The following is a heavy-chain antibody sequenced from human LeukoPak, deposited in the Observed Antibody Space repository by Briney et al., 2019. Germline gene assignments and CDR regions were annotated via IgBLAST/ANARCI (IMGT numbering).Heavy chain of an antibody. Sequence: GGSLRLSCVASGFPFSSYWMTWVRQAPGKGLEWVANIKQDGSKKSYVDSVKGRFTISRDNAKNSLYLQKNSLRAEDTAIYYCTRVGYIDEGIDYWGQGTLVTVSS. V-gene: IGHV3-7*04. J-gene: IGHJ4*02. CDR2: IKQDGSKK. CDR3: TRVGYIDEGIDY. CDR1: GFPFSSYW. D-gene: IGHD5-24*01.